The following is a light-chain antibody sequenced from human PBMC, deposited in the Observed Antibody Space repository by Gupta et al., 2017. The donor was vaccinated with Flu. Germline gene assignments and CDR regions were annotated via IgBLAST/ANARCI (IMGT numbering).Light chain of an antibody. Sequence: EIVLTQSPGTLSLSPGERVTLSCRASQSVSSDYIAWYQQKPGQAPRLLMYGASSRATGIPDRFSGSGSGTDFTLTISRLEPEDFAVYYCQHFGNSLWTFGQGSKVEIK. CDR2: GAS. CDR3: QHFGNSLWT. V-gene: IGKV3-20*01. J-gene: IGKJ1*01. CDR1: QSVSSDY.